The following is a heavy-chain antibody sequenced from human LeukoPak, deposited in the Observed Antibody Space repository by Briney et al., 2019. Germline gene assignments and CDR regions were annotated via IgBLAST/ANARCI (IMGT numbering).Heavy chain of an antibody. CDR1: GGSISSSNW. CDR2: IYHSGST. D-gene: IGHD2-21*02. Sequence: SGTLSLTCAVSGGSISSSNWWSWVSQPPGKGLEWIGEIYHSGSTNYNPSLKRRVTISVDKSKNQFSLKLSSVTAADTAVYYCARQVVTAQYYFAYWGQGTLVTVSS. V-gene: IGHV4-4*02. J-gene: IGHJ4*02. CDR3: ARQVVTAQYYFAY.